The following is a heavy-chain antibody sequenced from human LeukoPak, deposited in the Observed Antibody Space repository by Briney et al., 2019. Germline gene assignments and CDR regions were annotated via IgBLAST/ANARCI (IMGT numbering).Heavy chain of an antibody. CDR2: IYYSGST. Sequence: SETLSLTCTVSGGSISSYYWSWIRQPPGKGLEWIGYIYYSGSTNYNPSLKSRVTISVDTSKNQFSLKLSSVTAADTAVYYCARGPPRGYSYDSYYYYGMDVWGQGTTVTVSS. D-gene: IGHD5-18*01. CDR3: ARGPPRGYSYDSYYYYGMDV. V-gene: IGHV4-59*12. CDR1: GGSISSYY. J-gene: IGHJ6*02.